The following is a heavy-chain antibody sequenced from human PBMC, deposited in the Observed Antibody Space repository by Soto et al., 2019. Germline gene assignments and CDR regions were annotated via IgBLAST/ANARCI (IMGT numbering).Heavy chain of an antibody. CDR3: ARFYDFWSGYYFDY. J-gene: IGHJ4*02. CDR1: GGSISSYY. V-gene: IGHV4-59*01. D-gene: IGHD3-3*01. CDR2: IYYNVNT. Sequence: SETLSLTCTVSGGSISSYYWSWIRQPPGKGLEWIGYIYYNVNTNYNPSLKSRVTISVDTSKNQFSLKLSSVTAADTAVYYCARFYDFWSGYYFDYWGQGTLVTVSS.